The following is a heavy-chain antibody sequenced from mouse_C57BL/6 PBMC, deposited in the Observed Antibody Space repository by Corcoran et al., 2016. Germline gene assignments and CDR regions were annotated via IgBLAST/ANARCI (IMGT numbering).Heavy chain of an antibody. CDR2: INPNNGGT. D-gene: IGHD1-1*01. CDR3: SSPYYYGSPWFAY. V-gene: IGHV1-26*01. Sequence: PGASVKISCKVSGSTFTDYYMNWVKQSHGKSIEVIGHINPNNGGTSYNQKFKGEATLTVDKYSSTAYMELRSLTSEDSAVYYCSSPYYYGSPWFAYWGQGTLVTVSA. J-gene: IGHJ3*01. CDR1: GSTFTDYY.